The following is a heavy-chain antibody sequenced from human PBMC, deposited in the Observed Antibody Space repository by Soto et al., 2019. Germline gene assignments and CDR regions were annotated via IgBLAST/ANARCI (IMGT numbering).Heavy chain of an antibody. Sequence: QVQLVQSGAEVKKPGSSVKVSCTASGGSLRNSVISWVRQAPAQRLEWMGGVIPILGTANYAQKFQGRVTMTADKATSTAYMVLSSLSPDDTAVYYCARLGHPGHWGPGTLVIVSS. CDR3: ARLGHPGH. V-gene: IGHV1-69*06. CDR1: GGSLRNSV. J-gene: IGHJ4*02. CDR2: VIPILGTA.